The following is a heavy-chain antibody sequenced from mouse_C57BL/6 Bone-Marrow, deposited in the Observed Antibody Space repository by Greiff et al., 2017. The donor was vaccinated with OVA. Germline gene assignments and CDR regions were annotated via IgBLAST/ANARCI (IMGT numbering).Heavy chain of an antibody. CDR3: ARSRDYYGSSYSFDY. V-gene: IGHV1-36*01. CDR1: GFTFTDYY. D-gene: IGHD1-1*01. J-gene: IGHJ2*01. Sequence: DVKLQESGPVLVKPGPSVKISCKASGFTFTDYYMHWVKQSHGKSLEWIGLVYPYNGGTSYNQKFKGKATMTVDTSSSTAYMELHSLTSEDSAVYYCARSRDYYGSSYSFDYWGQGTTLTVSS. CDR2: VYPYNGGT.